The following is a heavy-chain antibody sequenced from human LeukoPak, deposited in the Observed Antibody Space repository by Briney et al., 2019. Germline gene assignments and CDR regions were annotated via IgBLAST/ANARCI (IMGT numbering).Heavy chain of an antibody. J-gene: IGHJ5*02. CDR2: INPNSGGT. Sequence: GASVKVSCKASGYTFTGYYMHWVRQAPGQGLEWMGWINPNSGGTNYAQKFQGRVTMTRDTSISTAYMELSRLRSDDTAVYHCARGRMVRGMFSWFDPWGQGTLVTVSS. D-gene: IGHD3-10*01. CDR1: GYTFTGYY. CDR3: ARGRMVRGMFSWFDP. V-gene: IGHV1-2*02.